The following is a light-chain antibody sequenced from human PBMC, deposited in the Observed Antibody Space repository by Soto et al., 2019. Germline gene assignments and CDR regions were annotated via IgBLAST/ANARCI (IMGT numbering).Light chain of an antibody. CDR1: SSDVGGYNY. V-gene: IGLV2-8*01. J-gene: IGLJ2*01. CDR3: SSYAGSNNVVV. CDR2: DVS. Sequence: QSVLTQPPSASGSPGQSVTISCTGTSSDVGGYNYVSWYQQHPGKAPQPLIYDVSKRPSGVPDRFSGSKSGNTASLTVSGLQAEDEADYYCSSYAGSNNVVVFGGGTKLTVL.